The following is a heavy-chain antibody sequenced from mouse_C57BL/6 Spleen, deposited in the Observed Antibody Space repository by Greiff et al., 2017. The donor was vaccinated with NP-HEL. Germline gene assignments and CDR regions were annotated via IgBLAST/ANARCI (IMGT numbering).Heavy chain of an antibody. Sequence: QVLLQQPGAELVMPGASVKLSCKASGYTFTSYWMHWVKQRPGQGLEWIGEIDPSDSYTNYNQKFKGKSTLTVDKSSSTAYMQLSSLTSEDSAVYYCARRDDYSPLDWGQGTLVTVAA. D-gene: IGHD2-12*01. CDR3: ARRDDYSPLD. CDR2: IDPSDSYT. V-gene: IGHV1-69*01. CDR1: GYTFTSYW. J-gene: IGHJ3*01.